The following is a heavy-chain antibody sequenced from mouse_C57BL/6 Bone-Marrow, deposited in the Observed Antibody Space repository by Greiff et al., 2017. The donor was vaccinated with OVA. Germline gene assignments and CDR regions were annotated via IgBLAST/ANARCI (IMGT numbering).Heavy chain of an antibody. Sequence: EVQLQQSVAELVRPGASVKLSCTASGFNIKNTYMHWVKQRPEQGLEWIGRIDPANGNTKYAPKFQGKATITADTSSNTAYLQLSSLTSADTSIDYGARGGWLPAWFAYWGQGTLVTVSA. CDR3: ARGGWLPAWFAY. CDR2: IDPANGNT. D-gene: IGHD2-3*01. CDR1: GFNIKNTY. J-gene: IGHJ3*01. V-gene: IGHV14-3*01.